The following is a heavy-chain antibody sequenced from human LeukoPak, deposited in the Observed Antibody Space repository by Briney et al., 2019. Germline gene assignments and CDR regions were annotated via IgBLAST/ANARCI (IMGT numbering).Heavy chain of an antibody. Sequence: SVKVSCKASGGTFSSYAISWVRQAPGQGLEWMGGIIPIFGTANYAQKFQGRVTITADESTSTAYMELSSLRSEDTAVYYCARGSHYYDSSGLFDYWGQGTLVTVSS. J-gene: IGHJ4*02. CDR1: GGTFSSYA. CDR3: ARGSHYYDSSGLFDY. D-gene: IGHD3-22*01. V-gene: IGHV1-69*13. CDR2: IIPIFGTA.